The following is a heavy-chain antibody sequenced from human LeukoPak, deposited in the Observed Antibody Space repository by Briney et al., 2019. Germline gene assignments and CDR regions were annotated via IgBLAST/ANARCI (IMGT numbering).Heavy chain of an antibody. Sequence: ASVKVSCKASGYTFTRYYMLWVRQAPGQGLEWMGWINPNSGGTNYAQKFQGRVTMTRDTSISTAYMERGRLRSDDTAVYYWARDVHVDLSLRFDPWGQGTLVTVSS. V-gene: IGHV1-2*02. CDR2: INPNSGGT. J-gene: IGHJ5*02. CDR1: GYTFTRYY. CDR3: ARDVHVDLSLRFDP.